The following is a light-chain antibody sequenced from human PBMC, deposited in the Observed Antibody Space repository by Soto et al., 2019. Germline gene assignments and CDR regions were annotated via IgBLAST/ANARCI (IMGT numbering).Light chain of an antibody. V-gene: IGLV1-44*01. CDR2: SDN. Sequence: QSVLTQPPSASGTPGQRVTISCSGSSSNIGTYSVSWYQQFPGTAPRLLIYSDNQRPSGVPDRFSASKSGATASLAISGLQADDEADYYCTSYSSTNTLVFGGGTKVTVL. CDR3: TSYSSTNTLV. CDR1: SSNIGTYS. J-gene: IGLJ3*02.